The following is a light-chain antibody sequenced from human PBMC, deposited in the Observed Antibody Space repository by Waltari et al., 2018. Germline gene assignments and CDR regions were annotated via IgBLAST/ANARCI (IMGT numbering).Light chain of an antibody. V-gene: IGLV3-19*01. CDR2: GKS. Sequence: SSELTQDPAVSVALGQTVRITCQGDSLRSYYASWYQQKPGEAPLLGSYGKSKRPSGIPDRFSGSSAGNTAAVTITGAQAEDEADYYGNSRDSSGNHWVFGGGTKLTVL. CDR1: SLRSYY. CDR3: NSRDSSGNHWV. J-gene: IGLJ3*02.